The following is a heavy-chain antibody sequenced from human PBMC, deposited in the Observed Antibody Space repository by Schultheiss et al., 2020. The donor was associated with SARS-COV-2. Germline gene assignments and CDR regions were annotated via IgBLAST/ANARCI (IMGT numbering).Heavy chain of an antibody. CDR2: INHSGST. CDR1: GGSISSSSYY. D-gene: IGHD4-11*01. J-gene: IGHJ4*02. CDR3: ARARTYSNYGSPFDY. V-gene: IGHV4-39*07. Sequence: SETLSLTCTVSGGSISSSSYYWSWIRQPPGKGLEWIGEINHSGSTNYNPSLKSRVTISVDTSKNQFSLKLSSVTAADTAVYYCARARTYSNYGSPFDYWGQGTLVTVSS.